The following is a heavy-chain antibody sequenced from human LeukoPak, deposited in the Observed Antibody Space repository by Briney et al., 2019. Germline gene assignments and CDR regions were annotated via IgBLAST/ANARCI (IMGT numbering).Heavy chain of an antibody. Sequence: GGSLRLSCAASGFTLSDFYMDWIRQTPGKGLEWVAHISSSGRDIHYLDSVKGRFTISRDNAKNSLYLQMNSLRVEDTAVYYCASGVILSLFDYWGQGNLVTVSS. CDR3: ASGVILSLFDY. J-gene: IGHJ4*02. CDR2: ISSSGRDI. D-gene: IGHD3-10*01. V-gene: IGHV3-11*01. CDR1: GFTLSDFY.